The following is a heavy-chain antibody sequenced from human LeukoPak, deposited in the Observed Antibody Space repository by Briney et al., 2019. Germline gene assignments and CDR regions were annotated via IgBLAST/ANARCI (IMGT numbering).Heavy chain of an antibody. CDR2: ISYDGSNK. CDR3: ARDYARSTRRMHMDV. D-gene: IGHD2-2*01. CDR1: GFTFSSYA. V-gene: IGHV3-30*09. J-gene: IGHJ6*03. Sequence: TGRSLRLSCAASGFTFSSYAMHWVRQAPGKGLEWVAVISYDGSNKYYADSVKGRFAISRDNSKNTLYLQMNSLRAEDTAVYYCARDYARSTRRMHMDVWGKGTTVTVSS.